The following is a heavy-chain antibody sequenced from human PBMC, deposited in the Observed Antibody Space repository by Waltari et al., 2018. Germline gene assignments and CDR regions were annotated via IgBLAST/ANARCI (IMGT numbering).Heavy chain of an antibody. J-gene: IGHJ6*03. CDR1: GFTFSSYG. CDR2: IRYDGSNK. V-gene: IGHV3-30*02. D-gene: IGHD1-1*01. Sequence: QVQLVESGGGVVQPGGSLRLSCAASGFTFSSYGMHWVRQAPGKGLEWVAFIRYDGSNKYYADSVKGRFTISRVNSKNTLYLQMNSLRAEDTAVYYCAKRTGTESGYYYYYMDVWGKGTTVTVSS. CDR3: AKRTGTESGYYYYYMDV.